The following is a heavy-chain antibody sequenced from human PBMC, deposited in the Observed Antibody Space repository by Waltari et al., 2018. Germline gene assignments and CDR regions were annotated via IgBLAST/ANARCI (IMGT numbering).Heavy chain of an antibody. D-gene: IGHD5-12*01. V-gene: IGHV4-59*11. CDR1: GGSISSHY. CDR2: IYYSGST. Sequence: QVQLQESGPGLVKPSETLSLTCTVSGGSISSHYWSWIRQPPGKGLEWIGYIYYSGSTNYNPFLKSRVTISVDTSKNQFSLKLSSVTAADTAVYYCARGVEMATNDWGQGTLVTVSS. J-gene: IGHJ4*02. CDR3: ARGVEMATND.